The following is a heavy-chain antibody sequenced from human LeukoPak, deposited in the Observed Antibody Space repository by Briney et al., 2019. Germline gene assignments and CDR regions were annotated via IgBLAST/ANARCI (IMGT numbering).Heavy chain of an antibody. CDR1: GGSISSYY. D-gene: IGHD4-17*01. V-gene: IGHV4-59*01. Sequence: SETLSLTCTVSGGSISSYYWSWIRQPPGKRLEWIGYIYYSGRTNYNPSLKSRVTISVDTSKNQFSLKLTSVTAADTAVYYCARDYGDYVVDYWGQGTLVTVSS. CDR2: IYYSGRT. CDR3: ARDYGDYVVDY. J-gene: IGHJ4*02.